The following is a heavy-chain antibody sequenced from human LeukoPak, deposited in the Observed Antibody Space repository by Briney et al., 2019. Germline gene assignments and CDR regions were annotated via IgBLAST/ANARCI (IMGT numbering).Heavy chain of an antibody. J-gene: IGHJ6*02. CDR3: ARGRTIPPLQFYMDV. Sequence: SESLSLTCAVYGGSLSSYSWNWIRQSPGKGLEWIGDVSDRGSTNYNPSLKSRVTILMDTSEKQFSLNLSSMTAADTAVYYCARGRTIPPLQFYMDVWGQGTTVAV. D-gene: IGHD4-11*01. CDR1: GGSLSSYS. CDR2: VSDRGST. V-gene: IGHV4-34*01.